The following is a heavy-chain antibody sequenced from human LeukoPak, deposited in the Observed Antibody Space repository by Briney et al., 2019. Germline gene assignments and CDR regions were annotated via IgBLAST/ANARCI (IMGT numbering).Heavy chain of an antibody. J-gene: IGHJ6*03. CDR2: INHSGST. V-gene: IGHV4-34*01. Sequence: SSETLSLTCAVYGGSFSGYYWSWIRPPPGKGLEWIGEINHSGSTNYNPSLKSRVTISVDTSKNQFSLKLSSVTAADTAVYCCARGSFYYYYMDVWGKGTTVTVSS. CDR3: ARGSFYYYYMDV. CDR1: GGSFSGYY.